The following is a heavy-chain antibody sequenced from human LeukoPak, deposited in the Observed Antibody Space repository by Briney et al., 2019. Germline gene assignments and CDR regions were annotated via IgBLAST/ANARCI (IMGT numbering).Heavy chain of an antibody. CDR2: IYYRGST. CDR3: ARLRWLQEFDY. CDR1: GGSISSSSYY. D-gene: IGHD5-24*01. J-gene: IGHJ4*02. V-gene: IGHV4-39*01. Sequence: SPSETLSLTCTISGGSISSSSYYWGWIRQPPAKGLEWIGSIYYRGSTYYNPSLKSRVTISVDTSKNQLSLKVRSVTAADTSVYYCARLRWLQEFDYWGQGTLVTVSS.